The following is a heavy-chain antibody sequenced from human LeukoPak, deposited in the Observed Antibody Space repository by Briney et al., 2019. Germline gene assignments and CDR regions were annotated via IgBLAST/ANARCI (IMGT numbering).Heavy chain of an antibody. D-gene: IGHD3-22*01. CDR3: ARDDDSSGYSIAH. Sequence: GGSLRLSCAASGFTVGSNYMSWVRQAPGKGLEWVSVIYSGGSTYYADSVKGRFTISRDNSKNTLYLQMNSLRAEDTAVYYCARDDDSSGYSIAHWGQGTLVTVSS. CDR2: IYSGGST. CDR1: GFTVGSNY. J-gene: IGHJ4*02. V-gene: IGHV3-53*01.